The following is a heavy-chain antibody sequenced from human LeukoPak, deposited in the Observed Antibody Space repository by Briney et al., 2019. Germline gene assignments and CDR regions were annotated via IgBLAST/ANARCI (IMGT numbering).Heavy chain of an antibody. J-gene: IGHJ4*02. CDR1: GGSISSYY. V-gene: IGHV4-59*08. CDR2: IYYSGST. CDR3: ARQTSRGVVGGPPFDN. Sequence: SETLSLTCTVSGGSISSYYWSWIRQPPGKGLEWIGYIYYSGSTNYNPSLKSRVTISVDTSKNQFSLKLSSVTAADTAVYYCARQTSRGVVGGPPFDNGGRGPLVTVSS. D-gene: IGHD3-10*01.